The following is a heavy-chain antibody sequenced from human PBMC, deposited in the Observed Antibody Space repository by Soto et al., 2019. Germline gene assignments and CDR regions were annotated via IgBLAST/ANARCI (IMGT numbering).Heavy chain of an antibody. D-gene: IGHD6-6*01. CDR2: IYSGGST. V-gene: IGHV3-53*04. CDR3: ARDAPSSPDYYYYYMDV. CDR1: GFTVSSNY. Sequence: EVQLVESGGGLVQPGGSLRLSCAASGFTVSSNYMSWVRHAPVKGLEWVSVIYSGGSTYYAYSVQGRFTISRHNSKNTLYLQMNSLRAEDTAVYYCARDAPSSPDYYYYYMDVWGKGTTVTVSS. J-gene: IGHJ6*03.